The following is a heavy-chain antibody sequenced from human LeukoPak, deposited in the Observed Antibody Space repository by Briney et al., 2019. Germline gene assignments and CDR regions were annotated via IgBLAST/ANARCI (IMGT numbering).Heavy chain of an antibody. V-gene: IGHV4-30-2*01. CDR1: GGSISSGGYY. J-gene: IGHJ4*02. CDR2: IYHSGST. D-gene: IGHD4-23*01. CDR3: ARRTVVAYNFDY. Sequence: PSETLSLTCTVSGGSISSGGYYWSWIRQPPGKGLEWIGYIYHSGSTYYNPSLKSRVTISVDTSKNQFSLKLSSVTAADTAVYYCARRTVVAYNFDYWGQGTLVTVSS.